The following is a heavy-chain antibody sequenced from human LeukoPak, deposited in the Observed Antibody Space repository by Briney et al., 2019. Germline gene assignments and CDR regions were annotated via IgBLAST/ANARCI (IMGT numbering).Heavy chain of an antibody. V-gene: IGHV4-34*01. Sequence: PSETLSLTCAVYGGSFSGYYWSWIRQPPGKGLEWIGEINHSGSTNYNPSLKSRVTISVDTSKNQFSLKLSSVTAADTAVYYCARGRTYYDFWSGYLNHFDYWGQGTLVTVSS. CDR1: GGSFSGYY. J-gene: IGHJ4*02. CDR3: ARGRTYYDFWSGYLNHFDY. D-gene: IGHD3-3*01. CDR2: INHSGST.